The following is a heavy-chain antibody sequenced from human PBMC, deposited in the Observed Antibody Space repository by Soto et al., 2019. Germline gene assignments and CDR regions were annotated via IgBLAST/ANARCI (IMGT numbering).Heavy chain of an antibody. D-gene: IGHD3-10*01. Sequence: QVQLQESGPGLVKPSQTLSLTCTVSGGSISSGDYYWSWIRQPPGKGLEWIGYIYYSGSTYYNPSLKGRVTISVATSKIQSSLKLGSVTAADTALYYCASAGGGFGEFHFDYWGQGTLVTVSS. CDR2: IYYSGST. CDR1: GGSISSGDYY. J-gene: IGHJ4*02. V-gene: IGHV4-30-4*01. CDR3: ASAGGGFGEFHFDY.